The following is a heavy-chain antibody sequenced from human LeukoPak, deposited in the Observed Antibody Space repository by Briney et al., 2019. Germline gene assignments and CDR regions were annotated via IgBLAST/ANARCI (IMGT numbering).Heavy chain of an antibody. Sequence: PSETLSLTCTVSGGSISSYYWSWIRQPPGRGLELIGYIYYSGSTNYNPSLKSRVTISFDTSKNQFSLKLSSVTAADTAVYYCARGGKRFDYWGQGTLVTVSS. CDR2: IYYSGST. V-gene: IGHV4-59*12. CDR3: ARGGKRFDY. D-gene: IGHD3-10*01. CDR1: GGSISSYY. J-gene: IGHJ4*02.